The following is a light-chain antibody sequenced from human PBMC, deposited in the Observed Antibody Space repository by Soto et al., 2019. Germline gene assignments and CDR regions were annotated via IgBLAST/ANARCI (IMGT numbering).Light chain of an antibody. Sequence: QSALTQPASVSGSPGQSITISCTGTSSGVGAYNYVSWYQQHSGKAPKLMIYEVNHRPSGVSNRFSGSKSGNTASLTISGLQAEDEADYYCSSYTSSSTLVFGGGTKLTVL. CDR3: SSYTSSSTLV. CDR1: SSGVGAYNY. J-gene: IGLJ3*02. V-gene: IGLV2-14*01. CDR2: EVN.